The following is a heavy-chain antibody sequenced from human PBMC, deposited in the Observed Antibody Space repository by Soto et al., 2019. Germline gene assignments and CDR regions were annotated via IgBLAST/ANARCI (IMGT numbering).Heavy chain of an antibody. V-gene: IGHV6-1*01. CDR1: GDCVSSTSAA. CDR3: ARDLRALRYFDWSDAFDI. Sequence: QSQTLSLTCAISGDCVSSTSAAWNWIRQSPSRGLEWLGRTYYRSKWINDSAVSVKSRVTINPATSKNQFSLHLNSVTPEDTAVYYCARDLRALRYFDWSDAFDIWGQGTMVTVSS. CDR2: TYYRSKWIN. J-gene: IGHJ3*02. D-gene: IGHD3-9*01.